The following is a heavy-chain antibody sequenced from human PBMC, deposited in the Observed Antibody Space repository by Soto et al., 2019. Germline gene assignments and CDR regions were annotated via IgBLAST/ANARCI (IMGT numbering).Heavy chain of an antibody. D-gene: IGHD3-22*01. CDR1: GFTFRSYA. J-gene: IGHJ4*02. CDR3: AKAPYYDSSGYFYFDF. CDR2: ISGTGGNT. V-gene: IGHV3-23*01. Sequence: LRLSCAGSGFTFRSYAMSWVRQAPGKGLEWVSAISGTGGNTHYADSVKGRFTISRDNSMNTLYLQMNSLRAEDTAIYYCAKAPYYDSSGYFYFDFWGQGTLVTVSS.